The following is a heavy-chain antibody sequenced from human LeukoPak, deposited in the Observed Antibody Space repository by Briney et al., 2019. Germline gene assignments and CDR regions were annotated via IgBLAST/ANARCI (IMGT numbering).Heavy chain of an antibody. CDR1: GGSISSGSYY. CDR2: IYTSGST. V-gene: IGHV4-61*02. Sequence: SETLSLTCTVSGGSISSGSYYWSWIRQPAGRGLEWIGRIYTSGSTHYNPSLKSRVTISVDTSKNQFSLKLSSVTAADTAVYYCARGASMMYYYDSSGYYLDAFDIWGQGTMVTVSS. CDR3: ARGASMMYYYDSSGYYLDAFDI. J-gene: IGHJ3*02. D-gene: IGHD3-22*01.